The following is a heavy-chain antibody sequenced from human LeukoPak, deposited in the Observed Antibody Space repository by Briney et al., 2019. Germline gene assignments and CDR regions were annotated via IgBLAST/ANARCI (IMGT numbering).Heavy chain of an antibody. CDR3: ARAFSVDYDSSGYTPWDAFDI. Sequence: SETLSLTCTVSGGSISSGDYYWSWIRQPPGKGLEWIGYIYYSGSTYYNLSLESLVTISVDTSKNQFSLKLSSVTAADTAVYYCARAFSVDYDSSGYTPWDAFDIWGQGTMVTVSS. CDR1: GGSISSGDYY. CDR2: IYYSGST. D-gene: IGHD3-22*01. J-gene: IGHJ3*02. V-gene: IGHV4-30-4*08.